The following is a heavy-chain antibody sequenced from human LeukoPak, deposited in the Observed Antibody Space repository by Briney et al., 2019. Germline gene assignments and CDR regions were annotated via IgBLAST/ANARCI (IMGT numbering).Heavy chain of an antibody. D-gene: IGHD3-22*01. CDR1: GFTVSSNY. V-gene: IGHV3-53*01. CDR3: ARDQAYYDSSGREGVWFDP. J-gene: IGHJ5*02. Sequence: GGSLRLSCAASGFTVSSNYMSWVRQAPGKGLEWVSVIYSGGSTYYADSVKGRFTISRDNSKNTLYLQMNSLRAEDTAVYYCARDQAYYDSSGREGVWFDPWGQGTLVTVSS. CDR2: IYSGGST.